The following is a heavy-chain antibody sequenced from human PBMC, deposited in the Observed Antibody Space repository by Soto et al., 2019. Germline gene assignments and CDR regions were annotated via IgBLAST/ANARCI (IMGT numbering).Heavy chain of an antibody. CDR2: IYYSGST. CDR3: ARDRHFGEPGYYYGTDV. D-gene: IGHD3-10*01. Sequence: QVQLQESGPGLVKPSQTLSLTCTVSGGSISSGGYYWSWIRQHPGKGLEWIGYIYYSGSTYYNPSLKSRVTISVDTSKNQFSLKLSSVTAADTAVYYCARDRHFGEPGYYYGTDVWGQGTTVTVSS. CDR1: GGSISSGGYY. V-gene: IGHV4-31*03. J-gene: IGHJ6*02.